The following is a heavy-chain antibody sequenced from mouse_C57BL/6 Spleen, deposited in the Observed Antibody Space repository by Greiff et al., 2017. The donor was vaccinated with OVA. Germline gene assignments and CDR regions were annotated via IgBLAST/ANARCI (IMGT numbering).Heavy chain of an antibody. CDR2: ISDGGSYT. CDR3: ARGDYGEDYAMDY. J-gene: IGHJ4*01. Sequence: VQLKESGGGLVKPGGSLKLSCAASGFTFSSYAMSWVRQTPEKRLEWVATISDGGSYTYYPDNVKGRFTISRDNAKNNLYLQMSHLKSEDTAMYYCARGDYGEDYAMDYWGQGTSVTVSS. D-gene: IGHD1-1*01. CDR1: GFTFSSYA. V-gene: IGHV5-4*01.